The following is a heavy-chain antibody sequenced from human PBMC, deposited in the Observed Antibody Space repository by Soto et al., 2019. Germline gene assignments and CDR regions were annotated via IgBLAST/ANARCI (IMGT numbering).Heavy chain of an antibody. CDR1: VYTFTSYG. Sequence: QVQLVQSGAEVKKPGASVKGSCKASVYTFTSYGIRWVRQAPGQGREWMGWISAYNGNTNYAQKLQGRVTMTTDKSKSTDYMELRSLRSDDTAVYYCAREIPGGGTWIQLGHEYYYGMDVWGQGTTVTVSS. J-gene: IGHJ6*02. D-gene: IGHD5-18*01. CDR2: ISAYNGNT. CDR3: AREIPGGGTWIQLGHEYYYGMDV. V-gene: IGHV1-18*01.